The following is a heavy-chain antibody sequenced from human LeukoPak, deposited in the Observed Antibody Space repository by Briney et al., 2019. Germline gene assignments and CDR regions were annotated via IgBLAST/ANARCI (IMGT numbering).Heavy chain of an antibody. V-gene: IGHV3-30*18. CDR1: GLTFSSYN. Sequence: GGSLRLSCAASGLTFSSYNMHWVRQAPGKGLEWVAVISYDGNHKYYAGSVKGRFTISRDNSKNTLYLQMNGLRADDTAVYYCAKGYDYRSGAGSFDYWGQGTLVTVSS. CDR3: AKGYDYRSGAGSFDY. J-gene: IGHJ4*02. D-gene: IGHD3-10*01. CDR2: ISYDGNHK.